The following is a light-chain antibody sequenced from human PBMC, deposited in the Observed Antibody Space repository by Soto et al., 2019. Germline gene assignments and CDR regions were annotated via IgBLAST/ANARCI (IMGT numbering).Light chain of an antibody. CDR3: YSYAGRNIWV. CDR1: GSDIGAYNF. CDR2: GVT. J-gene: IGLJ3*02. V-gene: IGLV2-8*01. Sequence: QSALAQPPSASGSPEQSVTISCTGSGSDIGAYNFVSWYQQHPGKAPKLMIFGVTERPSGVPDRFSGSKSGNTASLTVSGLQADDEAVYYCYSYAGRNIWVFGGGTKVTVL.